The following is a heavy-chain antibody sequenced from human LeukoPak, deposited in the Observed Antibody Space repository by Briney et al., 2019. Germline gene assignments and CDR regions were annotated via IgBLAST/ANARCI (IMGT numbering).Heavy chain of an antibody. Sequence: EASVKVSCKASGYSFTTYGISWVRQAPGQGLEWMGWISANNNNTHNVQKLQGRVTMTTDTSTSTAYMELRSLRTEDTALYYCAKNRWGSVATPDSWGQGTLVTVSS. D-gene: IGHD5-12*01. J-gene: IGHJ4*02. CDR3: AKNRWGSVATPDS. CDR2: ISANNNNT. V-gene: IGHV1-18*01. CDR1: GYSFTTYG.